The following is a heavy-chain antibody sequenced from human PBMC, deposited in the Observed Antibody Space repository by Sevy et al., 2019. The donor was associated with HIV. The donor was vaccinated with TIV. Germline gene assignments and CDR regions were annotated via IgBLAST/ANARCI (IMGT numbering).Heavy chain of an antibody. CDR1: GFTFSSQA. CDR2: ISSSGGST. V-gene: IGHV3-23*01. D-gene: IGHD3-10*01. J-gene: IGHJ4*02. Sequence: GGSLRLSCAASGFTFSSQAMNWVRQAPGKGLEWVSAISSSGGSTYYADSVRGRFTLSRENSKNTLYLHMNSLRAEDTAVYFCAKCFGEIINYFHYWGQGTLVTVSS. CDR3: AKCFGEIINYFHY.